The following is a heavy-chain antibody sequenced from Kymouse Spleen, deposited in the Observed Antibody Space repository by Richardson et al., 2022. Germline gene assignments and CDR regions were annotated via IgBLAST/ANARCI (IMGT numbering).Heavy chain of an antibody. V-gene: IGHV4-34*01. CDR3: ARDPYYYGSGSRQDV. D-gene: IGHD3-10*01. CDR1: GGSFSGYY. J-gene: IGHJ6*02. Sequence: QVQLQQWGAGLLKPSETLSLTCAVYGGSFSGYYWSWIRQPPGKGLEWIGEINHSGSTNYNPSLKSRVTISVDTSKNQFSLKLSSVTAADTAVYYCARDPYYYGSGSRQDVWGQGTTVTVSS. CDR2: INHSGST.